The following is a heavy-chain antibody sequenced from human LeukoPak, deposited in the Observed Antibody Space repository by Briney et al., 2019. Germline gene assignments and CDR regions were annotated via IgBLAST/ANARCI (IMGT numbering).Heavy chain of an antibody. D-gene: IGHD2-21*02. Sequence: SETLSLTCTVSGYSISSGYHWGWIRQPPGKGLEWIGSIYHSGSTYYNPSLKSRVTISVDTSKNQFSLKLSSVTAADTAVYYCARVRPSPLTVDYWGQGTLVTVSS. J-gene: IGHJ4*02. CDR1: GYSISSGYH. CDR2: IYHSGST. V-gene: IGHV4-38-2*02. CDR3: ARVRPSPLTVDY.